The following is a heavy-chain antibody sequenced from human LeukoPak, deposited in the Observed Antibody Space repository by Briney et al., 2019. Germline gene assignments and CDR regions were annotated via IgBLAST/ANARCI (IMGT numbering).Heavy chain of an antibody. Sequence: PGGSLRLSCAASGFTFSSYSMNWVRQAPGKGLDWVALIRYDGNNKYYADSVEGRFTISRDNSKNTLYLQMNSLRAEDTAVYYCAKAAGGSGYDPFDYWGQGTLVTVSS. V-gene: IGHV3-30*02. CDR3: AKAAGGSGYDPFDY. CDR1: GFTFSSYS. D-gene: IGHD3-22*01. J-gene: IGHJ4*02. CDR2: IRYDGNNK.